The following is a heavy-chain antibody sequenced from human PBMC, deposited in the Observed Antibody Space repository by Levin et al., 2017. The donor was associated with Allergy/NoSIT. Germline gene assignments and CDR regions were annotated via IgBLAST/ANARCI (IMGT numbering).Heavy chain of an antibody. Sequence: GESLKISCKASGYTFTSYDINWVQQATGQGLEWMGYMNPNSGKIGFAQKFQGRVTMTSDTSLSTAYMELSSLTSEDTAVYYCTRVPRESYAIWGQGTRVTVSS. CDR3: TRVPRESYAI. CDR2: MNPNSGKI. CDR1: GYTFTSYD. J-gene: IGHJ4*02. V-gene: IGHV1-8*01. D-gene: IGHD3-16*01.